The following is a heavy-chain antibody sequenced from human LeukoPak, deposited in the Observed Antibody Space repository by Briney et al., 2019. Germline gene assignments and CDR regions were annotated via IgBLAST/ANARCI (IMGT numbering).Heavy chain of an antibody. V-gene: IGHV1-69*04. CDR2: IIPIFGIA. D-gene: IGHD3-10*01. Sequence: ASVKVSCKASGGTFSSYAISWVRQAPGQGLERMGRIIPIFGIANYAQKFQGRVTITADKSTSTAYMELSSLRSEDTAVYYCARLSGSAAGRPDPFDYWGQGTLVTVSS. CDR3: ARLSGSAAGRPDPFDY. CDR1: GGTFSSYA. J-gene: IGHJ4*02.